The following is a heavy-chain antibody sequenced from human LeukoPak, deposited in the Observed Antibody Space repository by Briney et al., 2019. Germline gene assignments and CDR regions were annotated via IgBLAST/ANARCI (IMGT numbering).Heavy chain of an antibody. CDR2: IYYSGST. Sequence: PSETLSLTCTVSGGSISSSSYYWGWIRQPPGKGLEWIGSIYYSGSTYYNPSLKSRVTISVDTSKNQFSLKLSSVTAADTAVYYCARHYVPLRGVTRSPIWFDPWGQGTLVTVSS. V-gene: IGHV4-39*01. J-gene: IGHJ5*02. CDR3: ARHYVPLRGVTRSPIWFDP. D-gene: IGHD4-17*01. CDR1: GGSISSSSYY.